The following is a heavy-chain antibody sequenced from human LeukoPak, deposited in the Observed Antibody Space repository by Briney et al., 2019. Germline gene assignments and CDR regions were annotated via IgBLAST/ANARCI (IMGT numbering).Heavy chain of an antibody. CDR3: ARDTRDAFDI. Sequence: SETLSLTCTVSYDSIGTYLWNWVRQPAGKGLEWIGRIFASGSTFYSPSLKSRVTMSVDTSKNQFSLKLRSVTAADTAVYYCARDTRDAFDIWGQGTMVTVSS. CDR1: YDSIGTYL. V-gene: IGHV4-4*07. J-gene: IGHJ3*02. CDR2: IFASGST.